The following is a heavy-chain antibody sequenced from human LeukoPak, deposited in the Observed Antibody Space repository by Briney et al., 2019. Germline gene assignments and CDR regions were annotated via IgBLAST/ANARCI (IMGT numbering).Heavy chain of an antibody. D-gene: IGHD5-24*01. CDR1: GFMFSSNW. CDR2: IKEDGTET. Sequence: HPGGSLRLSCAASGFMFSSNWMSWVRLAPGKGLEWVANIKEDGTETYYVDSVKGRFTISRDNAKNSLYLQMNSLRVEDTAVYYCAKEGRSLQTYWGQGTLVTVPS. J-gene: IGHJ4*02. CDR3: AKEGRSLQTY. V-gene: IGHV3-7*03.